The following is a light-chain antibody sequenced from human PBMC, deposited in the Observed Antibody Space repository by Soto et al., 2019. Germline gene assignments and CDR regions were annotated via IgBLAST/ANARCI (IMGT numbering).Light chain of an antibody. J-gene: IGKJ4*01. CDR2: GAS. CDR3: QQYNKWPLT. V-gene: IGKV3D-15*01. CDR1: QSVSSN. Sequence: EIVMTQSPATLSVSLGERVTLSCGASQSVSSNLAWYQQIPGQAPRLLMYGASTRATATRARFSGSGSGTEFTLTISSLQSEDFAVYYCQQYNKWPLTFGGGTKVEIK.